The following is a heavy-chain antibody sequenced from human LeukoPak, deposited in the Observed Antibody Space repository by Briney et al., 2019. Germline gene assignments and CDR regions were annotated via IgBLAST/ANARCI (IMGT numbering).Heavy chain of an antibody. D-gene: IGHD3-10*01. V-gene: IGHV1-18*01. Sequence: GASVKVSCKASGYTFTSYGISWVRQAPGQGLEWMGWISAYNGNTNYAQKLQGRVTMTTDTSTSTAYMELRSLRPDDTAVYYCARGTYYYGSGRGGPFDYWGQGTLVTVSS. J-gene: IGHJ4*02. CDR2: ISAYNGNT. CDR1: GYTFTSYG. CDR3: ARGTYYYGSGRGGPFDY.